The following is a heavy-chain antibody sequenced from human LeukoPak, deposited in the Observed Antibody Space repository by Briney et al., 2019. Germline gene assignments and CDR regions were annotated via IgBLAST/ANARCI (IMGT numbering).Heavy chain of an antibody. J-gene: IGHJ6*02. CDR2: IKQDGSEK. CDR3: ASQYYYAMDV. CDR1: GFTLSTHY. Sequence: GGSLRLSCAASGFTLSTHYMSWVRQAPGKGLEWVAHIKQDGSEKYYGDSVKGRFTISRDNAKNTLSLQMNSLRAEDTAVYYCASQYYYAMDVWGQGTTVTVSS. V-gene: IGHV3-7*03.